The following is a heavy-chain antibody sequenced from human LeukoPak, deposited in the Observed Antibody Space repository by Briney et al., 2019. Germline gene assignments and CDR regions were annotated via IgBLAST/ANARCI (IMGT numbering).Heavy chain of an antibody. V-gene: IGHV4-59*01. J-gene: IGHJ5*02. D-gene: IGHD1-26*01. Sequence: PSGTLSLTCTVSGGSISSYYWSWIRQPPGKGLEWIGYIYYSGSTNYNPSLKSRVTISVDTSKNQFSLKLSSVTAADTAVYYCARDPSGPWGQGTLVTVSS. CDR3: ARDPSGP. CDR2: IYYSGST. CDR1: GGSISSYY.